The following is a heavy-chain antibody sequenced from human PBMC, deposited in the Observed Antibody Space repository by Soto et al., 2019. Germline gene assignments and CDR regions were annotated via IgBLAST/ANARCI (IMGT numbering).Heavy chain of an antibody. D-gene: IGHD3-10*01. Sequence: QVQLQESGPGLVKPSETLSLTCTVSGGSISSYYWSWIRQPPGKGLEWIGYIYYSGSTNYNPSLKCRVTISVDTSKNQFSLKLSSVTAADTAVYYCARRYGSAFDLWGQGTMVTVSS. CDR3: ARRYGSAFDL. J-gene: IGHJ3*01. CDR1: GGSISSYY. V-gene: IGHV4-59*01. CDR2: IYYSGST.